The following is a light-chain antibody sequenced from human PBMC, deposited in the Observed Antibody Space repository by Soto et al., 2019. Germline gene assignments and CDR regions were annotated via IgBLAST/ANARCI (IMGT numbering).Light chain of an antibody. J-gene: IGKJ5*01. CDR1: HDISNY. Sequence: DIQMTQSPSSLSASVGDRVTITCQAIHDISNYLNWYQQKPGKAPKLLIYDASNLETGVPSRFSGSGSGTDFTFTISSLQPEDSATYYCQQYENLPITFGQGTQLEIK. CDR3: QQYENLPIT. CDR2: DAS. V-gene: IGKV1-33*01.